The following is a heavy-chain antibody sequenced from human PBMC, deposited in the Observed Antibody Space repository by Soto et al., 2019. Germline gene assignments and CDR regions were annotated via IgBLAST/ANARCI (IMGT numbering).Heavy chain of an antibody. Sequence: QLQLQESGSGLVKPSQTLSLTCAVSGGSISSGGYSWSWIRQPPGKGLEWIGYIYHSGSTYYNPSLKSRVTISVDRSKNQFSLKLSSVTAADTAVYYCARSIVGATLGRAYYYGMDVWGQGTTVTVSS. J-gene: IGHJ6*02. CDR2: IYHSGST. CDR3: ARSIVGATLGRAYYYGMDV. V-gene: IGHV4-30-2*01. CDR1: GGSISSGGYS. D-gene: IGHD1-26*01.